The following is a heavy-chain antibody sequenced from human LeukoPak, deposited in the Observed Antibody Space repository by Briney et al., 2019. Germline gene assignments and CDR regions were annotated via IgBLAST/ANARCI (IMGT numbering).Heavy chain of an antibody. Sequence: PGGSLRLSCAASGFTLSSYSMNWVRQAPGKGLEWVSSISSSSSYIYYADSVKGRFTISRDNARKSLYLQMNNLRAEDTAVYYCVRHYRGSGYYYYYYMDVWGKGTTVTISS. D-gene: IGHD3-10*01. J-gene: IGHJ6*03. CDR2: ISSSSSYI. CDR3: VRHYRGSGYYYYYYMDV. V-gene: IGHV3-21*01. CDR1: GFTLSSYS.